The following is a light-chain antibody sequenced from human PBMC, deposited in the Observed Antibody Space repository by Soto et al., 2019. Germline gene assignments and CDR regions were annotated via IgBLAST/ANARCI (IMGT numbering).Light chain of an antibody. V-gene: IGLV3-1*01. Sequence: SYELTQPPSVSVSPGQTASITCSGDKLGVRYACWYQQKPGQSPVLVIYQDSKRRSRIPERFSGSNSGNTATLTVSGTQAVDDSDYYCHAWDRSTVVFGGGTKVTVL. CDR3: HAWDRSTVV. CDR1: KLGVRY. J-gene: IGLJ2*01. CDR2: QDS.